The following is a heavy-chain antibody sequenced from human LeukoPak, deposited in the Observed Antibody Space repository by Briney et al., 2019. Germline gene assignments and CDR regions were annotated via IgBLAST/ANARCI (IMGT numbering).Heavy chain of an antibody. Sequence: GGSLRLSCATSGFTFTSYDMSWVRQAPGKGLEWVSGISGIGSRRYYADSVEGRLTISRDNSKNTVYLQMNSLGAEATAVYYSAKTRITMGRGEIDWGQGTLVTVSS. CDR3: AKTRITMGRGEID. D-gene: IGHD3-10*01. CDR1: GFTFTSYD. CDR2: ISGIGSRR. V-gene: IGHV3-23*01. J-gene: IGHJ4*02.